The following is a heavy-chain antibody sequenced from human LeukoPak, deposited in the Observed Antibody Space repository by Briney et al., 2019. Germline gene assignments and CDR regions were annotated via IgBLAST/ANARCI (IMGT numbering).Heavy chain of an antibody. Sequence: GASVKVSCKASGYTFTSYGISWVRQAPGQGLEWMGWISAYNGNTNYARKLQGRVTMTTDTSTSTAYMELRSLRSDDTAVYYCAREYSGYDRAHFDYWGQGTLVTVSS. V-gene: IGHV1-18*01. CDR1: GYTFTSYG. CDR3: AREYSGYDRAHFDY. CDR2: ISAYNGNT. D-gene: IGHD5-12*01. J-gene: IGHJ4*02.